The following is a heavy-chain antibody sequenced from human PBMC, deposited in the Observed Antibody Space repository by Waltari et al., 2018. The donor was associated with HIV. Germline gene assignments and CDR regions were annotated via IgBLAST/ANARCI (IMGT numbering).Heavy chain of an antibody. CDR3: ARDDSGGAMDY. CDR2: IRSSSSYI. J-gene: IGHJ4*02. D-gene: IGHD3-16*01. Sequence: EVQLVESGGGLVKPGGSLRLSCAASGFTFSSYSMNWVRQAPGKGLEGVSSIRSSSSYIYYADSVKGRFTISRDNAKNSLYLQMNSLRAEDTAVYYCARDDSGGAMDYWGQGTLVTVSS. CDR1: GFTFSSYS. V-gene: IGHV3-21*01.